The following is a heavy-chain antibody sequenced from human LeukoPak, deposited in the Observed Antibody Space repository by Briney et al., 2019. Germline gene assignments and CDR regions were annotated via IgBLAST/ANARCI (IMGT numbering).Heavy chain of an antibody. V-gene: IGHV3-21*01. J-gene: IGHJ4*02. Sequence: TGGSLRLSCAASGFTFSSYSMNWVRQTPGKGLEWVSSISSSSSYIYYADSVKGRFTISRDNAKNSLYLQMNSLRAEDTAVYYCARPYRHYYGSGSYRRPAAYFDYWGQGTLVTVSS. D-gene: IGHD3-10*01. CDR1: GFTFSSYS. CDR3: ARPYRHYYGSGSYRRPAAYFDY. CDR2: ISSSSSYI.